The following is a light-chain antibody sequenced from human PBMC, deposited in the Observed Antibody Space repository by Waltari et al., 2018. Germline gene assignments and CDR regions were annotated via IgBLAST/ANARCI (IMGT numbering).Light chain of an antibody. CDR3: QQSYSIPYT. CDR1: QSISTY. V-gene: IGKV1-39*01. Sequence: DIQMTQSPSSLSASVGEIVTITCRASQSISTYLNWYQQRPGKAPKLLIYAASSLQSGVPSRFSGSGSGTDFTLTISSLQPEDFATFYCQQSYSIPYTFGQGTNLEIK. J-gene: IGKJ2*01. CDR2: AAS.